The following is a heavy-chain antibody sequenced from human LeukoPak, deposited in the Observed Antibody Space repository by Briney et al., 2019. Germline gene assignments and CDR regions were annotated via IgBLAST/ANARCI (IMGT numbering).Heavy chain of an antibody. CDR3: ARSGAVSGYYYFDY. V-gene: IGHV5-51*01. D-gene: IGHD6-19*01. CDR1: GYSFTNYW. Sequence: GESLKISCKGSGYSFTNYWIGWVRQMPGKGLEWMGIIYPGDSDTRYTPSFRDQVTISADKSISTAYLQWSSLKASDTAMYYCARSGAVSGYYYFDYWGQGTLITVSS. CDR2: IYPGDSDT. J-gene: IGHJ4*02.